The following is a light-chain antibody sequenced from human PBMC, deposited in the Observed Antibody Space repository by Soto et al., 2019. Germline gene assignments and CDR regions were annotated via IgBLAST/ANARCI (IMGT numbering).Light chain of an antibody. V-gene: IGLV2-14*01. CDR1: SSDVGAYNY. Sequence: QSALTQPASVSGSPGQSITISCTGTSSDVGAYNYVSWYQQHPGKAPKLIIYEVSNQPSGVSNRFSGSKSGNTASLTISGLQAEDEADYYCSSYTSIVTLVFGGGTKLTVL. CDR3: SSYTSIVTLV. J-gene: IGLJ2*01. CDR2: EVS.